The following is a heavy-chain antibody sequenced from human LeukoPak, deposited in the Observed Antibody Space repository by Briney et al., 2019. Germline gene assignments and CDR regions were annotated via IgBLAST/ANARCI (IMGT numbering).Heavy chain of an antibody. V-gene: IGHV4-4*07. CDR1: GGSISSYY. J-gene: IGHJ6*03. CDR2: IYTSGST. D-gene: IGHD2-2*01. CDR3: ARGLVQYQLLTYYMDV. Sequence: SETLSLTCTVSGGSISSYYWSWIRQPAGKGLEWIGRIYTSGSTNYNPSLKSRVTMSVDTSKNQFSLKLSSVTAADTAVYYCARGLVQYQLLTYYMDVWGKGTTVTVSS.